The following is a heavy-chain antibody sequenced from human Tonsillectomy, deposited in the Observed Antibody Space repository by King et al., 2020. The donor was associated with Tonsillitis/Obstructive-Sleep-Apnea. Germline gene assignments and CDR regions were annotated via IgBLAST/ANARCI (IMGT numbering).Heavy chain of an antibody. V-gene: IGHV3-30*01. J-gene: IGHJ4*02. CDR1: GFTFTTYG. D-gene: IGHD3-3*01. Sequence: VQLVESGGGVVQPGRSLRLSCAASGFTFTTYGIHWVRQAPGKGLEWVAVISYDGSNKYYADSVKGRFTISRDNSKNTLYLQMNSLRVEDTAVYYCARDRGTIFGVVTINVSFDYWGQGTLVTVSS. CDR2: ISYDGSNK. CDR3: ARDRGTIFGVVTINVSFDY.